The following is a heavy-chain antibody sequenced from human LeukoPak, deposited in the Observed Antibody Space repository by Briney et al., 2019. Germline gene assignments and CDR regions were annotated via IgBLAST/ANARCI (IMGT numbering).Heavy chain of an antibody. CDR3: ARGLSRITMIVVNNWFDP. Sequence: PGGSLRLSCAASGFTFSSYAMHWVRQAPGKGLEWVAVISYDGSNKYYADSVKGRFTISRDNSKNTLYLQMNSLRAEDTAVYYCARGLSRITMIVVNNWFDPWGQGTLVTVSS. J-gene: IGHJ5*02. D-gene: IGHD3-22*01. V-gene: IGHV3-30-3*01. CDR1: GFTFSSYA. CDR2: ISYDGSNK.